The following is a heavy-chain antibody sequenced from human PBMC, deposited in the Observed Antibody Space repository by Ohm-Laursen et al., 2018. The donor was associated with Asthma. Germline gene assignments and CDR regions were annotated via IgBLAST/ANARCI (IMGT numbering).Heavy chain of an antibody. CDR3: ASESNFGDPFAV. J-gene: IGHJ3*01. Sequence: ASVKVSCKASGGTFSSYAISWVRQAPGEGLEWMGGFDPAAGEKILSQRFQGRVTMTEDTATDTAYMELSSLRSEDTAVYYCASESNFGDPFAVWGQGTLVTVSS. CDR2: FDPAAGEK. CDR1: GGTFSSYA. D-gene: IGHD1-1*01. V-gene: IGHV1-24*01.